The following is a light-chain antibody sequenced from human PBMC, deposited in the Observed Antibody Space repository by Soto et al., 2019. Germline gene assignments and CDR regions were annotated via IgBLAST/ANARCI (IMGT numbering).Light chain of an antibody. Sequence: QSVLTQPAPVSGSPGQSITISCTGTSSDVGGYKYVSWYQQHPGKAPKLMIYDVSDRPSGVSNRFSGSKSGNTASLTISGLQAEDEADYYCSSYTSSSTVIFGGGTKLTVL. J-gene: IGLJ2*01. CDR3: SSYTSSSTVI. CDR2: DVS. CDR1: SSDVGGYKY. V-gene: IGLV2-14*01.